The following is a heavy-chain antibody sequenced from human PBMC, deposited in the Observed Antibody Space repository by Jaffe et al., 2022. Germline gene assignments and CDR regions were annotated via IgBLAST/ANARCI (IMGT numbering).Heavy chain of an antibody. D-gene: IGHD3-16*01. Sequence: QVQLVQSGAEVKKPGASVKVSCKASGYTFTSYAMHWVRQAPGQRLEWMGWINAGNGNTKYSQKFQGRVTITRDTSASTAYMELSSLRSEDTAVYYCARNYDYIWGSIGIDYWGQGTLVTVSS. CDR1: GYTFTSYA. J-gene: IGHJ4*02. V-gene: IGHV1-3*01. CDR2: INAGNGNT. CDR3: ARNYDYIWGSIGIDY.